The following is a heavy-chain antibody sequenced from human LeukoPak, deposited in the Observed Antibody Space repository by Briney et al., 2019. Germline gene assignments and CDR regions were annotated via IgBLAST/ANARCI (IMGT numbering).Heavy chain of an antibody. V-gene: IGHV1-2*02. CDR2: INPNSGGT. CDR1: GGTFSSYA. Sequence: ASVKVSCKASGGTFSSYAISWVRQAPGQGLEWMGWINPNSGGTNYAQKFQGRVTMTRDTSISTAYMELSRLRSDDTAVYYCARVETPGPIKTLDYWGQETLVTVSS. D-gene: IGHD5-24*01. J-gene: IGHJ4*02. CDR3: ARVETPGPIKTLDY.